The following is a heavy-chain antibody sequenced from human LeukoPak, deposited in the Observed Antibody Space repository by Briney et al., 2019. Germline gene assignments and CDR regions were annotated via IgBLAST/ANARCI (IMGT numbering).Heavy chain of an antibody. CDR1: GFSVSSNY. D-gene: IGHD3-22*01. CDR2: IYSGGST. Sequence: GGSLRLSCAASGFSVSSNYMSWVRQAPGKGLEWVSVIYSGGSTEYADSVKGRFTISRDNAKNSLYLQMNSLRAEDTAVYYCARADSSGYYYVPKYYFDYWGQGILVTVSS. V-gene: IGHV3-66*01. CDR3: ARADSSGYYYVPKYYFDY. J-gene: IGHJ4*02.